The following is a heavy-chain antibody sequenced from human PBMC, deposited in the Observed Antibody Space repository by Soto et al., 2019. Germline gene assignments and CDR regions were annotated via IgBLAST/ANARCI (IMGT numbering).Heavy chain of an antibody. V-gene: IGHV4-39*01. D-gene: IGHD3-9*01. CDR1: GGSISSGSYY. CDR3: ARRVYDILTGYYPPRSPPPFDP. Sequence: PSETLSLTCTVSGGSISSGSYYWGWIRQPPGKGLEWIGSIYYSGSTYYNPSLKSRVTISVDTSKNQFSLKLSSVTAADTAVYYCARRVYDILTGYYPPRSPPPFDPWGQGTLVTVSS. J-gene: IGHJ5*02. CDR2: IYYSGST.